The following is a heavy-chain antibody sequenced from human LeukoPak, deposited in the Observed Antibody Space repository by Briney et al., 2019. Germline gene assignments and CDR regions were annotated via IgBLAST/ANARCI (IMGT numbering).Heavy chain of an antibody. D-gene: IGHD6-19*01. J-gene: IGHJ4*02. V-gene: IGHV3-64*04. CDR2: ISSNGGST. CDR3: AKDRIAVAIYYFDY. Sequence: PGGSLRLSCSASGFTFSSYAMHWVRQAPGKGLEYVSAISSNGGSTYYADSVKGRFTISRDNSKNTLYLQMNSLRAEDTAVYYCAKDRIAVAIYYFDYWGQGTLVTVSS. CDR1: GFTFSSYA.